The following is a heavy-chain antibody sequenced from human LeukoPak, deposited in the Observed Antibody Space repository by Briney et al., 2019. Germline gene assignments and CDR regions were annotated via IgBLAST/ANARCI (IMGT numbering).Heavy chain of an antibody. CDR3: AREYFYGSGSYYNGY. D-gene: IGHD3-10*01. V-gene: IGHV3-7*04. Sequence: GGSLRLSCAASGFTFRSYWMTRVRQAPGKGLERVANIKQDGNEKYYVDSVKGRFTISRDNAKNSLYLQMNSLRAEDTAVYYCAREYFYGSGSYYNGYWGQGALVTVSS. CDR2: IKQDGNEK. J-gene: IGHJ4*02. CDR1: GFTFRSYW.